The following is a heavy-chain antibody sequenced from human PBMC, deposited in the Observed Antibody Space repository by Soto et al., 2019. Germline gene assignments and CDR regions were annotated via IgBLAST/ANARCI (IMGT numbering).Heavy chain of an antibody. J-gene: IGHJ5*02. CDR1: GFTFTSSA. D-gene: IGHD6-19*01. V-gene: IGHV1-58*01. Sequence: SVKVSCKASGFTFTSSAVQWVRQARGQRLEWIGWIVVGSGNTNYAQKFQERVTITRDMSTSTAYMELSSLRSEDTAVYYCAAPRGYSSGWYHHDQYNWFDPWGQGTLVTVSS. CDR2: IVVGSGNT. CDR3: AAPRGYSSGWYHHDQYNWFDP.